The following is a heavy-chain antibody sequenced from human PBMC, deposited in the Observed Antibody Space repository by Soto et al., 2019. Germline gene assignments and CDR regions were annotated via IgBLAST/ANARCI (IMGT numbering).Heavy chain of an antibody. V-gene: IGHV3-23*01. J-gene: IGHJ4*02. CDR1: GFTFSSYA. D-gene: IGHD6-19*01. Sequence: EVQLLESGGGLVQPGGSLRLSCAASGFTFSSYAMSWVRQAPGKGLEWVSAISGSGGSTYYADSVKGRFTISRDNSKNTLYLQMDSLRAEDTAVYYCAKGGEYSSGWDNFDYWGQGTLVTVSS. CDR2: ISGSGGST. CDR3: AKGGEYSSGWDNFDY.